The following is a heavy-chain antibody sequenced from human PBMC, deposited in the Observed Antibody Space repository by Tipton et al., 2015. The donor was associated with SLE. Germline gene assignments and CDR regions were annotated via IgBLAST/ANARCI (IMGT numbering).Heavy chain of an antibody. Sequence: TLSLTCTVSGGSVSSGRFYWTWIRQPAGKGLEWIGCIYTNGSTNYNPSLKSRVTMSVDTSKNQFSLRLTSVIAADTAVYYCARLHGYSYGLNWFDPWGQGTLISVSS. J-gene: IGHJ5*02. D-gene: IGHD5-18*01. CDR2: IYTNGST. CDR3: ARLHGYSYGLNWFDP. V-gene: IGHV4-61*02. CDR1: GGSVSSGRFY.